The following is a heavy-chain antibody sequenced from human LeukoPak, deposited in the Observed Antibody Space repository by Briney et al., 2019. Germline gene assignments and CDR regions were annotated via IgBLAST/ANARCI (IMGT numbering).Heavy chain of an antibody. J-gene: IGHJ4*02. CDR3: ARDHCSRGSCLGGH. Sequence: GASVKVSCKASGDTFITYTFSWVRQAPGQGLEWMGRIIPSLDISNYAQKFQGRVTLTADKPTTTTYMELTSLRTEDTAIYYCARDHCSRGSCLGGHWGQGTLVTVSS. CDR1: GDTFITYT. V-gene: IGHV1-69*04. CDR2: IIPSLDIS. D-gene: IGHD2-15*01.